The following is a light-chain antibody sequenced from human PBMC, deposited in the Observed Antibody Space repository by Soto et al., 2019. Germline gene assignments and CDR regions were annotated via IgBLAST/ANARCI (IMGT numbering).Light chain of an antibody. CDR2: GAS. CDR1: QVISSD. CDR3: QYYGSSPWT. Sequence: DIQLTQSPSFLSASVGDRVTIACRASQVISSDLAWYQQKPGKAPKLLIYGASTLQSGVPSRFSGSGSGTEFTLTISRLEPEDFAVYYCQYYGSSPWTFGQGTKVEIK. V-gene: IGKV1-9*01. J-gene: IGKJ1*01.